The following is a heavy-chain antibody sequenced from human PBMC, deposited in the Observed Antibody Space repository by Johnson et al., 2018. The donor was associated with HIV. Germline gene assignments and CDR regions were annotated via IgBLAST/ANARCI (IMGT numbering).Heavy chain of an antibody. Sequence: QVQLVESGGGLVKPGGSLRLSCAASGFTFSSYAMSWVRQAPGKGLEWVAFIRYDGSNKYYRDSVKGRFTISRDNSKNTVYLQMNSLRAEDTAVYYCAKDTGGNSGSDAFDFWGQGTLVTVSS. CDR3: AKDTGGNSGSDAFDF. CDR2: IRYDGSNK. CDR1: GFTFSSYA. J-gene: IGHJ3*01. D-gene: IGHD4-23*01. V-gene: IGHV3-30*02.